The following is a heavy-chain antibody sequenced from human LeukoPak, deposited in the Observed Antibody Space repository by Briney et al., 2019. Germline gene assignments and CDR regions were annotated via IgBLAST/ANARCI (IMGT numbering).Heavy chain of an antibody. Sequence: ASVKVSCKASGDTFSNYAISWVRQAPGQGLEWMGGIIPISGTAQYAQKFQGRVTITADKSTNTAYMELSSLRSEDTAVYYCAENSGSGSSFSDYWGQGTLVTASS. J-gene: IGHJ4*02. CDR2: IIPISGTA. CDR3: AENSGSGSSFSDY. V-gene: IGHV1-69*06. D-gene: IGHD3-10*01. CDR1: GDTFSNYA.